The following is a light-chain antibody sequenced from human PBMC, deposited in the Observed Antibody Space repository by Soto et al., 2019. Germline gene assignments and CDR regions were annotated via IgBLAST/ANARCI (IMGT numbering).Light chain of an antibody. Sequence: DIPMTQSPSTLYASVGDRVTITCRASQSISDWLAWYQQKPGEAPQLLIHRASNLKSGVPSRFSGTGFGTEFTLTISSLQPTDFATYYCQQYDSHTRTFGQGTRVEVK. CDR2: RAS. CDR3: QQYDSHTRT. V-gene: IGKV1-5*03. CDR1: QSISDW. J-gene: IGKJ1*01.